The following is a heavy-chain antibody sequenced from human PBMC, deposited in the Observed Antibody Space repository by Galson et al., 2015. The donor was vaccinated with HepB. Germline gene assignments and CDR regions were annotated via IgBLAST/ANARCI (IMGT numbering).Heavy chain of an antibody. V-gene: IGHV3-74*01. CDR1: GFTFSSFW. CDR3: VRGGGTTGLRWFDP. Sequence: SLRLSCAASGFTFSSFWMHWVRQDPGQGLVWVPRINSDGSSTTYADSVKGRFTVSRDNAKNTVYLQMNSLRAEDTAVYYCVRGGGTTGLRWFDPWGQGTQVTVSS. J-gene: IGHJ5*02. CDR2: INSDGSST. D-gene: IGHD1-1*01.